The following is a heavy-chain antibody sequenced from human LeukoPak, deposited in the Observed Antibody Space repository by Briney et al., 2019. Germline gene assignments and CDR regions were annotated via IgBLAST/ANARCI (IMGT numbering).Heavy chain of an antibody. D-gene: IGHD2-2*01. V-gene: IGHV4-34*01. CDR3: ARGCGRYCSSTSYNWFDP. CDR2: INHSGST. J-gene: IGHJ5*02. CDR1: GGSFSGYY. Sequence: SETLSLTCAVYGGSFSGYYWSRIRQPPGKGLEWIGEINHSGSTNYNPSLKSRVTISVDTSKNQFSLKLSSVTAADTAVYYCARGCGRYCSSTSYNWFDPWGQGTLVTVSS.